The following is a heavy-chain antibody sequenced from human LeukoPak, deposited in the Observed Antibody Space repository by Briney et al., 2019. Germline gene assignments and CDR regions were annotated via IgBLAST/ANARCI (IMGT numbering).Heavy chain of an antibody. CDR2: INHSGST. Sequence: SETLSLTCAVYGGSFSGYYWSWIRQPPGKGLEWIGEINHSGSTNYNPSLKSRVTISVDTSKNQFSLKLSSVTAADTAVYYCARGRAIFGVVIGNWFDPWGQGTLVTVSS. CDR1: GGSFSGYY. CDR3: ARGRAIFGVVIGNWFDP. V-gene: IGHV4-34*01. D-gene: IGHD3-3*01. J-gene: IGHJ5*02.